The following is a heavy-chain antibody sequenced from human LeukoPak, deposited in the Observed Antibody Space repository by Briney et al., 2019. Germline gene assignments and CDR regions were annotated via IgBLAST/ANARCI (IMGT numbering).Heavy chain of an antibody. CDR2: TYYSGST. V-gene: IGHV4-39*07. D-gene: IGHD5-18*01. Sequence: SETLSLTCTVSGGSISSSSYYWGWIRQPPGKGLEWIGSTYYSGSTSYNPSLRSRVTISVDTSKNQFSLKLSSVTAADTAVYYCAGGRVWLAFDSWGQGTLLTVSS. CDR3: AGGRVWLAFDS. CDR1: GGSISSSSYY. J-gene: IGHJ4*02.